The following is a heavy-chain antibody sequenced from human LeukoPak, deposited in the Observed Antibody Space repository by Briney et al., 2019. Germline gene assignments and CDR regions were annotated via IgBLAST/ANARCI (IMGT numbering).Heavy chain of an antibody. Sequence: GGSLRLSCAASGFTFSSYTMNWVRQAPGKGLEWVSSITSTGRYIFYADSLKGRFTISRDNAKKSLYLQMNSLRAEDTAVYYCARLRNVGGNPHPFNVWGQGTTVTVSS. CDR3: ARLRNVGGNPHPFNV. V-gene: IGHV3-21*01. D-gene: IGHD4-23*01. CDR1: GFTFSSYT. CDR2: ITSTGRYI. J-gene: IGHJ3*01.